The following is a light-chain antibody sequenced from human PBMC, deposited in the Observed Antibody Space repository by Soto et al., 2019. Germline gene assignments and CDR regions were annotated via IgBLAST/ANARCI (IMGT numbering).Light chain of an antibody. J-gene: IGKJ1*01. CDR2: GES. CDR3: QQYNNWPWT. CDR1: QSININ. Sequence: ETVMTQSPATLSVSPGERATLSCRASQSININLAWYQQKPGQAPRLLICGESARATGIPARFSGTGSGTEFTLTISSLQSEDFAVYYCQQYNNWPWTFGQGTKVEIK. V-gene: IGKV3-15*01.